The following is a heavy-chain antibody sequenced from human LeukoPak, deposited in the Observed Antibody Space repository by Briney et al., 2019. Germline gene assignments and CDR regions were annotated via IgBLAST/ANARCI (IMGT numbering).Heavy chain of an antibody. CDR1: GYTFTGYY. D-gene: IGHD2-2*01. J-gene: IGHJ4*02. CDR3: ARGFWRYCSSTSCPSFDY. V-gene: IGHV1-2*02. Sequence: GASVKVSCKASGYTFTGYYMHWVRQAPGQGLEWMGWINPNSGGTNYARKFQGRVTMTRDTSISTAYMELSRLRSDDTAVYYCARGFWRYCSSTSCPSFDYWGQGTLVTVSS. CDR2: INPNSGGT.